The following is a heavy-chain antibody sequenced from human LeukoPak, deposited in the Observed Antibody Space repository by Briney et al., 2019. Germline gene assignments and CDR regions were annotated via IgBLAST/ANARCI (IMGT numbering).Heavy chain of an antibody. CDR1: GGSISSYY. J-gene: IGHJ5*02. Sequence: SETLSLTCTVSGGSISSYYWSWIRQPPGKGLEWIGYIYYSGSTNYNPSLKSRVTISVDTSKNQFSLKLSSVTAADTAVYYCASTGGNSAWGGNWFDPWGQGTLVTVSS. V-gene: IGHV4-59*08. D-gene: IGHD4-23*01. CDR3: ASTGGNSAWGGNWFDP. CDR2: IYYSGST.